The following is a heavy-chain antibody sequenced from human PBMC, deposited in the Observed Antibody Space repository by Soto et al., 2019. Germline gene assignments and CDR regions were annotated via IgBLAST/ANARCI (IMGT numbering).Heavy chain of an antibody. CDR1: GFTFSSHW. CDR2: IKSDGSST. CDR3: ARDTGNYYFDY. V-gene: IGHV3-74*01. J-gene: IGHJ4*02. Sequence: GGSLRLSCAATGFTFSSHWMHWVRQGPVKGLVWVSRIKSDGSSTDYADSVKGRFTISRDNAKNTLYLQMNSLRAEDTAVYYCARDTGNYYFDYWGQGTLVTVSS. D-gene: IGHD2-8*02.